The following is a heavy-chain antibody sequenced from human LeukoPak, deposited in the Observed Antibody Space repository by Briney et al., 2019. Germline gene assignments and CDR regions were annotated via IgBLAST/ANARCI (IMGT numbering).Heavy chain of an antibody. J-gene: IGHJ4*02. CDR1: GLIVTTTY. Sequence: GGSLRLSCAASGLIVTTTYITWVRQAPGKGLEWVSVIESSGTTHYADSVRGRFTISRDNSKNTVFLQMNGLRPEDTAVYYCGRITKWGRGTLVTVSS. V-gene: IGHV3-66*01. CDR2: IESSGTT. CDR3: GRITK.